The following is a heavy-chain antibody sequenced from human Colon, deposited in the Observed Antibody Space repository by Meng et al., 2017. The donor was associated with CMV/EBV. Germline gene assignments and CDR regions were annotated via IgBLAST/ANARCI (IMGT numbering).Heavy chain of an antibody. J-gene: IGHJ2*01. CDR2: IDHSGVT. CDR1: GGCRDSAGW. CDR3: ARDVGNSRGSWFHFDL. D-gene: IGHD1-26*01. Sequence: GGCRDSAGWWRWESEFPGKGLERIRGIDHSGVTEHRATLKRRMSRSVERSRNVFFLNLTTVTAADTAIYYCARDVGNSRGSWFHFDLWGRGTLVTVSS. V-gene: IGHV4-4*02.